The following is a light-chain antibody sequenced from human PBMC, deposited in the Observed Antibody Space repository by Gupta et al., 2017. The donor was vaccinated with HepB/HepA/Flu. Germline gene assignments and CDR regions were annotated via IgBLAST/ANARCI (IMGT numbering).Light chain of an antibody. V-gene: IGLV1-47*01. J-gene: IGLJ2*01. Sequence: QSVLTQPPSASETPGQRVTISCSGSSSNIRSNYVYWYQQLPGTAPKLLIYRNNQRPSGVINRFSGSKSGTSASLSISGLRSEDEADYYWAAWDDSLSGVVFGGGTKLTV. CDR2: RNN. CDR3: AAWDDSLSGVV. CDR1: SSNIRSNY.